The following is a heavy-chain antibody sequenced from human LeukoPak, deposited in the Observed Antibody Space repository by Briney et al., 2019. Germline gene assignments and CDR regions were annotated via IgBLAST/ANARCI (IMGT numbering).Heavy chain of an antibody. V-gene: IGHV4-39*07. Sequence: SETLSLTCTVSGGSISSSSYYWGWIRQPPGKGLEWIGSIYYSGSTYYNPSLKGRVTISVDTSKNQFSLKLSSVTAADTAVYYCARGRIYLRDAFDIWGQGTMVTVSS. CDR2: IYYSGST. D-gene: IGHD3-3*02. CDR1: GGSISSSSYY. CDR3: ARGRIYLRDAFDI. J-gene: IGHJ3*02.